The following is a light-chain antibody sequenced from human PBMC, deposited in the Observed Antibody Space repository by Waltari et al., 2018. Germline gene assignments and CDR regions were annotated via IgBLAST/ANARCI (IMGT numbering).Light chain of an antibody. CDR3: QLYYSNPPFFT. CDR1: QSVFYNATNKNY. CDR2: WAS. Sequence: DIVMTQSPDSLAVSLGERATISCKSSQSVFYNATNKNYLTWYQQKPGQPPKVLSYWASTRDSGFPDRFSGSGSGTDFTLTISGLQAEDVAVYYCQLYYSNPPFFTFGPGTKVDIK. J-gene: IGKJ3*01. V-gene: IGKV4-1*01.